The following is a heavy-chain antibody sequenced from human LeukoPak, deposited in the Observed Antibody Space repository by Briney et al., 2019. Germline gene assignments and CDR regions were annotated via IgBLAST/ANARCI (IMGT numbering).Heavy chain of an antibody. CDR3: AIMHPYYDGNGYWVQ. V-gene: IGHV3-23*01. J-gene: IGHJ4*02. D-gene: IGHD3-22*01. CDR2: ISVSGTST. CDR1: GFTFSNYA. Sequence: PGGSLRLSCAVSGFTFSNYAMSWVRQAPGKGLEWVSGISVSGTSTSNADSVKGRFTISRDNPRNTLYLQMNSLRAEDTALYYCAIMHPYYDGNGYWVQWGQGTLVTVSS.